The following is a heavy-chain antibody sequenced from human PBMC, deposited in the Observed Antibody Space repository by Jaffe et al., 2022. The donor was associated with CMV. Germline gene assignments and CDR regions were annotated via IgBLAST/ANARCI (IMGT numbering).Heavy chain of an antibody. Sequence: QVQLQESGPGLVKPSETLSLTCTVSGASITRSTWSWIRQPPGKGLEWIGYFSYSGITNYNPSLKSRVTISIDTSNNHFSLNLNSVTAADTAVYYCARAGDYGDYVYQYNGVDVWGQGTTVTVSS. CDR1: GASITRST. CDR3: ARAGDYGDYVYQYNGVDV. D-gene: IGHD4-17*01. CDR2: FSYSGIT. J-gene: IGHJ6*02. V-gene: IGHV4-59*01.